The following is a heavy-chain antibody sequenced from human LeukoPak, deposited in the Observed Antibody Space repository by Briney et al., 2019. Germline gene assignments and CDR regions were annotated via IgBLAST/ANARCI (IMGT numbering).Heavy chain of an antibody. Sequence: ASVKVSCKASGYTFTSYGISWVRQAPGQGLEWMGWISAYNGNTNYAQKFQGRVTMTRDTSISTAYMELSRLRSDDTAVYYCARVPGIAVAGSFDYWGQGTLVTVSS. CDR3: ARVPGIAVAGSFDY. CDR1: GYTFTSYG. J-gene: IGHJ4*02. D-gene: IGHD6-19*01. CDR2: ISAYNGNT. V-gene: IGHV1-18*01.